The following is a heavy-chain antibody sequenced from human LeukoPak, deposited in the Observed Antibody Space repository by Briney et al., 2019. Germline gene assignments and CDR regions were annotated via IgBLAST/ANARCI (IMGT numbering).Heavy chain of an antibody. CDR1: GYTFTSYG. Sequence: ASVKVSCKASGYTFTSYGISWVRQAPGQGLEWMGWISAYNGNTNYAQKLQGRVTMTTDTSTSTAYMELRSLRSDDTAVYYCAKISVVVVPGAITGYFDYWGQGTLVTVSS. J-gene: IGHJ4*02. D-gene: IGHD2-2*01. CDR2: ISAYNGNT. V-gene: IGHV1-18*01. CDR3: AKISVVVVPGAITGYFDY.